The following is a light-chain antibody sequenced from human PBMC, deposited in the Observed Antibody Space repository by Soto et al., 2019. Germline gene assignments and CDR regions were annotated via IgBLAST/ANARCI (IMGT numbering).Light chain of an antibody. CDR2: GAS. Sequence: EIVLTQSPGTLSLSPGERSTLSCRASQIVSNNYLAWYQQKPGQAPRLLLYGASSRATDVPDRFSGSGSGTDFTLTINRLEPEDFAVYYCQHYGTSPRTFGPGTKVDIK. CDR3: QHYGTSPRT. V-gene: IGKV3-20*01. J-gene: IGKJ1*01. CDR1: QIVSNNY.